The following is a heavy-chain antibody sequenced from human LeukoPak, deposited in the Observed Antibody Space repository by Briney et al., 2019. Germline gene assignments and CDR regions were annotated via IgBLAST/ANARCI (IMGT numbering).Heavy chain of an antibody. V-gene: IGHV3-23*01. CDR3: AKEKGFGYSPLDY. D-gene: IGHD3-22*01. CDR2: ISGRGDGT. J-gene: IGHJ4*02. CDR1: GFTFSNYA. Sequence: GGSLRLSCAASGFTFSNYAMTWARQAPGKGLEWISTISGRGDGTYYTDSVKGRFIISRDNSKNTVYLQMNNLRAEDTALYYCAKEKGFGYSPLDYWGQGTLVTVSA.